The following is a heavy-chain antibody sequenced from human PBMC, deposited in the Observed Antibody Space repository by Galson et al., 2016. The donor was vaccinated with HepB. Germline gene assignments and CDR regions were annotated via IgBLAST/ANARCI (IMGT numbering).Heavy chain of an antibody. J-gene: IGHJ6*04. CDR1: GFTFASYG. V-gene: IGHV3-48*01. D-gene: IGHD2/OR15-2a*01. Sequence: SLRLSCAGSGFTFASYGMNWVRQAPGKGLEWVPYITSSGGAIYYTDSVKGRFTISRDNAKNSLYLQMNSLRAEDTAVYYCARDIYGPTYFYYYGLVVWGEGTTVTVSA. CDR3: ARDIYGPTYFYYYGLVV. CDR2: ITSSGGAI.